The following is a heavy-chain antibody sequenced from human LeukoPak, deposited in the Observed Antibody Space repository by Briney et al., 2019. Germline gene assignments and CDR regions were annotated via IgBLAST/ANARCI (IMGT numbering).Heavy chain of an antibody. CDR2: INWNGGST. Sequence: GGSLRLSCAASGFTFDDYGMSWVRQAPGKGLEWVSGINWNGGSTGYADSVKGRFTISRDNAKNSLYLQMNSLRAEDTALYYCARAGLYNWNYEGTAYFDYWGQGTLVTVSS. J-gene: IGHJ4*02. CDR1: GFTFDDYG. D-gene: IGHD1-7*01. V-gene: IGHV3-20*04. CDR3: ARAGLYNWNYEGTAYFDY.